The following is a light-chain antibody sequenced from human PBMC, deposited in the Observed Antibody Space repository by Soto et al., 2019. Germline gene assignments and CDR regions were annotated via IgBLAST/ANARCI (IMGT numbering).Light chain of an antibody. CDR3: QQRSNWPPIT. Sequence: EIVMTQSTATLSVSPGERATLSCRASQSVSSNLAWYQQKPVQSPRLLIYDASNRATGIPARFSGSGSGTDFTLTISSLEPEDFAVYYCQQRSNWPPITFGQGTRLEIK. J-gene: IGKJ5*01. CDR1: QSVSSN. V-gene: IGKV3-11*01. CDR2: DAS.